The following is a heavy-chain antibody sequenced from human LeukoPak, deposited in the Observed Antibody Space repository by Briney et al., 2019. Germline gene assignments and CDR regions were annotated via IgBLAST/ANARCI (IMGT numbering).Heavy chain of an antibody. CDR2: ISYTGST. Sequence: SETLSLTCTVSGGSISSYYWSWIRQPPGKGLEWIGYISYTGSTNYNPSLKSRVSISIDTSKKKLSLRLTSVTAADSAVYYCASSFYYDSRDYWGQGTLVTVSS. D-gene: IGHD3-22*01. CDR1: GGSISSYY. J-gene: IGHJ4*02. CDR3: ASSFYYDSRDY. V-gene: IGHV4-59*12.